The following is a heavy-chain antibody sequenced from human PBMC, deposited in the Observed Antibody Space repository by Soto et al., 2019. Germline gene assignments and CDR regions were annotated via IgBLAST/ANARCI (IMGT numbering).Heavy chain of an antibody. D-gene: IGHD6-13*01. V-gene: IGHV1-58*01. CDR1: GFTFTSSA. Sequence: SVKVSCKASGFTFTSSAVQWVRQARGQRLEWIGWIVVVSGNTNYAQKFQERVTITRDMSTSTAYMELRSLRSDDTAVYYCAREGPSSSWYYFDYWGQGTLVTVSS. CDR3: AREGPSSSWYYFDY. J-gene: IGHJ4*02. CDR2: IVVVSGNT.